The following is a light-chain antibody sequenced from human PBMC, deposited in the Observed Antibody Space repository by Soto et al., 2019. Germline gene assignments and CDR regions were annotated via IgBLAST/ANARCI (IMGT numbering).Light chain of an antibody. Sequence: EIVLTQSPATLSLSPGERATLSCRASQSVSSYLAWYQQKPGQAPRLLIYDASNRATGIPARFSGSGSGTDFTLTISSLESAHFAVDPCQQRSNWPRVTFGPGTKVDIK. J-gene: IGKJ3*01. CDR2: DAS. CDR3: QQRSNWPRVT. V-gene: IGKV3-11*01. CDR1: QSVSSY.